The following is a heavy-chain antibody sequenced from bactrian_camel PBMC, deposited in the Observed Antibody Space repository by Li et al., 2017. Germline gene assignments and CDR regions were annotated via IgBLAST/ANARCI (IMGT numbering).Heavy chain of an antibody. CDR1: SYNYGHYC. V-gene: IGHV3S1*01. Sequence: HVQLVESGGGSVQAGESLKLSCVTSSYNYGHYCVGWFRQAPGKEREGVAAIYTGDGSTDYADSVKGRFTISQDNAKNTVYLQANAMKPDDTGMYYCAVGVALWNSKTCLRTQYDDWGQGTQVTVS. CDR2: IYTGDGST. CDR3: AVGVALWNSKTCLRTQYDD. D-gene: IGHD3*01. J-gene: IGHJ4*01.